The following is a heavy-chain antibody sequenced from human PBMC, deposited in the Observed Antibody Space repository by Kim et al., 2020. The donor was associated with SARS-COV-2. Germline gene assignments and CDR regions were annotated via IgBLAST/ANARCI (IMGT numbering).Heavy chain of an antibody. V-gene: IGHV4-39*07. D-gene: IGHD2-8*01. J-gene: IGHJ4*02. CDR2: ST. Sequence: STSSNPPVKSRVTISVRTSKNQFSLRLSSVTAADTAVYYCASRRAGVFDYWGQGTLVTVSS. CDR3: ASRRAGVFDY.